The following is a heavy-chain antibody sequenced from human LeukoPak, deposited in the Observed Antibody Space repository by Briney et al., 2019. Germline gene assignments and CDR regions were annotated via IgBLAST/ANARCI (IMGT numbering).Heavy chain of an antibody. CDR3: ARGSEPSYCGGDCPMYYFDY. Sequence: LVKVSCKASGGTFSSYAISWVRQAPGQGLEWMGGIIPIFGTANYAQKFQGRVTITADESTSTAYMELSSLRSEDTAVYYCARGSEPSYCGGDCPMYYFDYWGQGTLVTVSS. J-gene: IGHJ4*02. CDR1: GGTFSSYA. V-gene: IGHV1-69*13. D-gene: IGHD2-21*01. CDR2: IIPIFGTA.